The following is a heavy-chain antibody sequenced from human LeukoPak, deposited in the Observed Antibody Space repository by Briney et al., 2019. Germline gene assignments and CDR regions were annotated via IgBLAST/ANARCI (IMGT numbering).Heavy chain of an antibody. Sequence: PSETLSLTCTVSGGSISSYYWSWIRRPPGKGLEWIGYIYYSGSTNYNPSLKSRVTISVDTSKNQFSLKLSSVTAADTAVYYCARLYGDHGAFDIWGQGTMVTVSS. CDR3: ARLYGDHGAFDI. V-gene: IGHV4-59*08. CDR1: GGSISSYY. D-gene: IGHD4-17*01. CDR2: IYYSGST. J-gene: IGHJ3*02.